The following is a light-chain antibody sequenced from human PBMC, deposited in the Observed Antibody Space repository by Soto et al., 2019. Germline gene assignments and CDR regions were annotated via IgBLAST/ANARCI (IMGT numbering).Light chain of an antibody. Sequence: EIVLTQSPGTLSVSPGERATLSCSSSQTISSQYLAWYQQKHGQAPSILIYGTSSRVTGTPDRFSASGSGTDFTLTISRLEPEHPAIDYGQQYCSWTFGQGTKVEIK. J-gene: IGKJ1*01. CDR2: GTS. CDR3: QQYCSWT. V-gene: IGKV3-20*01. CDR1: QTISSQY.